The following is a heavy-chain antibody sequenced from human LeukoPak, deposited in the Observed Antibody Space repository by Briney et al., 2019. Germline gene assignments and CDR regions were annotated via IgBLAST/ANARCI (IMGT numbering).Heavy chain of an antibody. D-gene: IGHD3-10*01. J-gene: IGHJ4*02. CDR3: ARDRGGSYPAIDY. CDR1: GFTFSSYS. CDR2: ISSSSITI. Sequence: GGSLRLSCAASGFTFSSYSLNWVRQAPGKGLEWVSFISSSSITIYYADSVKGRFTIPRDNAEKSLYLQMNSLRAEDTAVYYCARDRGGSYPAIDYWGQGTLVTVSS. V-gene: IGHV3-48*04.